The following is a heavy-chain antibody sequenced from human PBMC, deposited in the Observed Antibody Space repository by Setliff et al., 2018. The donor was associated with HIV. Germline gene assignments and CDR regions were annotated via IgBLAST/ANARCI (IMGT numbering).Heavy chain of an antibody. Sequence: ASVKVSCKVSGHRLTELSIHWVRQAPGEGLEWVGGFDPEDDETVYAEKFQGRVTMTEDTSTDTTYMALSSLGSEDTAMYYCATSGFYDILTGPTPGAFDIWGQGTLVTVSS. CDR1: GHRLTELS. D-gene: IGHD3-9*01. CDR2: FDPEDDET. J-gene: IGHJ3*02. CDR3: ATSGFYDILTGPTPGAFDI. V-gene: IGHV1-24*01.